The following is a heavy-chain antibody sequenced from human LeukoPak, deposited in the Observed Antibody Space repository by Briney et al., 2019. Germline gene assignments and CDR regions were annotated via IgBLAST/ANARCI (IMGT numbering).Heavy chain of an antibody. J-gene: IGHJ4*02. CDR2: ISYDGSNK. CDR1: GFTFSSYA. V-gene: IGHV3-30*04. D-gene: IGHD1-26*01. CDR3: ATHSGSYLVLEYYFDY. Sequence: GRSLRLSCAASGFTFSSYAMHWVRQAPGKGLEWVAVISYDGSNKYYADSVKGRFTISRDNSKNTLYLQMNSLRAEDTAVYYCATHSGSYLVLEYYFDYWGQGTLVTVSS.